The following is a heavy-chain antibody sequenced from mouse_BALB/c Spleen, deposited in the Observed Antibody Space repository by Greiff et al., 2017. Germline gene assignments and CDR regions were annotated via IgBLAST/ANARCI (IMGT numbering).Heavy chain of an antibody. D-gene: IGHD2-10*02. CDR2: ISDGGSYT. Sequence: EVKVVESGGGLVKPGGSLKLSCAASGFTFSDYYMYWVRQTPEKRLEWVATISDGGSYTYYPDSVKGRFTISRDNAKNNLYLQMSSLKSEDTAMYYCARDLYGNHAMDYWGQGTSVTVSS. CDR3: ARDLYGNHAMDY. CDR1: GFTFSDYY. J-gene: IGHJ4*01. V-gene: IGHV5-4*02.